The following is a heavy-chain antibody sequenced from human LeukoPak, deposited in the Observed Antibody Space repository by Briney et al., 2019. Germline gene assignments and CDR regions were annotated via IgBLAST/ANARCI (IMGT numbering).Heavy chain of an antibody. Sequence: GGSLRLSCAASGFTFDDYTMHWVRQAPGKGLEWVSLISWDGGSTYYADSVKGRFTISRDNSKNSLYLQMNSLRTEDTALYYCAAGRSIADSVDYWGQGTLVTVSS. D-gene: IGHD6-6*01. V-gene: IGHV3-43*01. CDR3: AAGRSIADSVDY. CDR1: GFTFDDYT. J-gene: IGHJ4*02. CDR2: ISWDGGST.